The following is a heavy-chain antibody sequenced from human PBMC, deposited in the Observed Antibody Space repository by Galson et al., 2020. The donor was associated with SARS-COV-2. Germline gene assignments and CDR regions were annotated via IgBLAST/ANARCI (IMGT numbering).Heavy chain of an antibody. D-gene: IGHD1-26*01. CDR1: GFTFSNYG. V-gene: IGHV3-33*03. CDR3: VKDLQAASYFTLDV. Sequence: QLGESLKISCAASGFTFSNYGMHLVRQVPGKGLEWVALIWYDGSTKYYADSVKGRFTISRDKSKNTFDLQMNFLTVEDTAVYFCVKDLQAASYFTLDVWGQGTTVTVSS. CDR2: IWYDGSTK. J-gene: IGHJ6*02.